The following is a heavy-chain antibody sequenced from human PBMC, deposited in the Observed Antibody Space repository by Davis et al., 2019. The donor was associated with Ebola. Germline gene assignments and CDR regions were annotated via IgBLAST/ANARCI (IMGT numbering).Heavy chain of an antibody. D-gene: IGHD3-10*01. CDR2: ISASGGAT. V-gene: IGHV3-23*01. Sequence: PGGSLRLSCAASGFLFSSYAMSWVRQAPGRGLEWVSSISASGGATFYADSVKGRIVMSRDNSNDTLYLRMNNLRAEDTAIYYCAKDLTSYYGSGDFFDYWGQGIQVTVSS. J-gene: IGHJ4*02. CDR3: AKDLTSYYGSGDFFDY. CDR1: GFLFSSYA.